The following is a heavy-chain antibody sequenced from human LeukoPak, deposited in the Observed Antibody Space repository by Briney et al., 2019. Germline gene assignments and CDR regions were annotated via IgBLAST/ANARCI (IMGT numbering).Heavy chain of an antibody. D-gene: IGHD2-2*02. CDR3: ARPYCSSTSCYIGWFDP. CDR1: GYTFTSHY. Sequence: TSVKVSCKAAGYTFTSHYIHWVRQATGQGLEWMGWMNPNSGNTGYAQKFQGRVTMTRNTSISTAYMELSSLRSEDTAVYYCARPYCSSTSCYIGWFDPWGQGTLVTVSS. V-gene: IGHV1-8*02. CDR2: MNPNSGNT. J-gene: IGHJ5*02.